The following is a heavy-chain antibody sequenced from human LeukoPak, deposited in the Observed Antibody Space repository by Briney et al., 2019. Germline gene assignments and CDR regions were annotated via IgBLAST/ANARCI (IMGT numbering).Heavy chain of an antibody. J-gene: IGHJ6*02. CDR3: ATDRVPSSGWGNYYYGMDV. Sequence: ASVKVSCKASGYTFISYDINWVRQATGQGLEWMGWMNPKSGNTGYAQKFQAKVTFTRNTSISTAYMELSSLRFQDTAVYYCATDRVPSSGWGNYYYGMDVWGQGTTVTVSS. CDR2: MNPKSGNT. D-gene: IGHD6-19*01. CDR1: GYTFISYD. V-gene: IGHV1-8*01.